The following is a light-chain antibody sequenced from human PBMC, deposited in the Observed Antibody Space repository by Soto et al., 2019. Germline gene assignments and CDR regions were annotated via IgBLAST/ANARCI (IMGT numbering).Light chain of an antibody. CDR2: GAS. CDR3: QQYGSSPIT. V-gene: IGKV3-20*01. Sequence: EIVLTQSPGTLSLSPGERATLSCRASQSFSSSYLAWYQQKPGQAPRLLIYGASSRATGIPDRFSGSGSGTDFTLTISRLEPEDFEVYYCQQYGSSPITFGQGTRLDIX. CDR1: QSFSSSY. J-gene: IGKJ5*01.